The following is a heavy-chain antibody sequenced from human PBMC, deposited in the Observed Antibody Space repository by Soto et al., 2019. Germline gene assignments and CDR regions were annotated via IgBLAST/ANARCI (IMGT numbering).Heavy chain of an antibody. D-gene: IGHD3-3*01. Sequence: QVQLQESGPGLVKPSETLSLTCTVSGGSFKSGSYSWSWIRQPPGKGLEWIGYVYHTGRTSYNPSLKSRVSISMDTSKNQLSLNLDSVTAADTAVYFCARDFASFDSWGQGTLVTVSS. CDR1: GGSFKSGSYS. V-gene: IGHV4-61*01. CDR3: ARDFASFDS. CDR2: VYHTGRT. J-gene: IGHJ4*02.